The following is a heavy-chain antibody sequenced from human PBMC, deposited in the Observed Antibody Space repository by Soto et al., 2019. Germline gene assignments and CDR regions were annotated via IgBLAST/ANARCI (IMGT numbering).Heavy chain of an antibody. CDR1: GGSISTYY. CDR3: ARGGMVIIPTATAFDY. J-gene: IGHJ4*02. V-gene: IGHV4-4*07. CDR2: IYASGST. Sequence: LSLTCTVSGGSISTYYWSWIRQPAGKGLEWIGRIYASGSTNYNPSLKSRVTMSVATSKNQFSLKLSSVTAADTAVYYCARGGMVIIPTATAFDYWGQGTLVTVSS. D-gene: IGHD2-2*01.